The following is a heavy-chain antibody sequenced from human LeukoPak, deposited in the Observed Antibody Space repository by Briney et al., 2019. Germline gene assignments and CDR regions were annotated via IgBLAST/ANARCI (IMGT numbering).Heavy chain of an antibody. CDR3: TSDWGVLADN. V-gene: IGHV3-15*01. Sequence: GGSLRLSCAASGFTFANAYMSWVRQAPGQGLEWVGRIKNKVAGGTADYSAPVKGRFTISRDDSKNTLYLQMNSLKTEDTAVYYCTSDWGVLADNWGQGTLVTVSS. D-gene: IGHD3-16*01. CDR2: IKNKVAGGTA. CDR1: GFTFANAY. J-gene: IGHJ4*02.